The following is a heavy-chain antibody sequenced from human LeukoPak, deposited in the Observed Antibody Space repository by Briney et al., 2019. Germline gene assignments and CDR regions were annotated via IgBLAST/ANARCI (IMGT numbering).Heavy chain of an antibody. D-gene: IGHD6-6*01. J-gene: IGHJ4*02. V-gene: IGHV4-59*08. CDR3: ARHRYTSSSSYFDF. CDR1: GGSISGYY. Sequence: PSETLSLTCTVSGGSISGYYWTWIRQPPGKGLEWIGYIYSSGSTSYNPSLKSRVTISVDTSKNQFSLRLSSVTAADTAVYYCARHRYTSSSSYFDFWGQGTLVTVSS. CDR2: IYSSGST.